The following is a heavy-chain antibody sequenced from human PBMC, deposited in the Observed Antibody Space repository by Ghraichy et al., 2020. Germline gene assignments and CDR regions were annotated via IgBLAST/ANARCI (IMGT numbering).Heavy chain of an antibody. D-gene: IGHD4-17*01. CDR2: ISSTSTYI. CDR3: ARVLDSGDYVFDY. CDR1: GFTFSSYS. J-gene: IGHJ4*02. Sequence: GGSLRLSCAASGFTFSSYSINWVRQAPGKGLEWVSSISSTSTYIYYADSVKGRFTLSRDNAKNSLYLQMNSLRAEDTAVYYCARVLDSGDYVFDYWGQGTLVTVSS. V-gene: IGHV3-21*01.